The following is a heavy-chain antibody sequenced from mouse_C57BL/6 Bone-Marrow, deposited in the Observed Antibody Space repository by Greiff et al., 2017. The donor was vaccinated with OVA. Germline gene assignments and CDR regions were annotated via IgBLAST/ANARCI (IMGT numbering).Heavy chain of an antibody. CDR2: ISYDGSN. Sequence: EVQLQQSGPGLVKPSQSLSLTCSVTGYSITSGYYWNWIRQFPGNKLEWMGYISYDGSNNYNSSLKNRISITRDTSKNQFFLKLNSVTTEDTATYYCARPLGGSWFAYWGQGTLVTVSA. CDR1: GYSITSGYY. J-gene: IGHJ3*01. CDR3: ARPLGGSWFAY. D-gene: IGHD3-1*01. V-gene: IGHV3-6*01.